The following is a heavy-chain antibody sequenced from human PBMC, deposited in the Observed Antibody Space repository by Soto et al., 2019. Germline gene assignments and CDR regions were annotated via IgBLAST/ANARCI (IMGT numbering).Heavy chain of an antibody. CDR1: GFTFSSYG. CDR3: VKDIGAAGSYYFDY. V-gene: IGHV3-30*18. J-gene: IGHJ4*02. CDR2: ISYDGSNK. Sequence: GGSLRLSCAASGFTFSSYGMHWVRQAPGKELEWVALISYDGSNKYYVDSVKGRFAISRDNSENTLYLQMNSLRAEDTAVYYCVKDIGAAGSYYFDYWGQGTLVTVSS. D-gene: IGHD6-13*01.